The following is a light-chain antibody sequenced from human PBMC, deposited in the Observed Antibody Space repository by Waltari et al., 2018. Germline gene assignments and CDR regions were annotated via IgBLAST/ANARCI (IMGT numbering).Light chain of an antibody. J-gene: IGKJ5*01. CDR1: RHVSSN. V-gene: IGKV3-15*01. CDR2: GAS. Sequence: SHGASRHVSSNLAWYQQKPSQAPRVLIYGASTRATGILARFSGSGSGTEVTLSISSLQSEDFVVYDCQQYNNWPSTFGQGTRLAIK. CDR3: QQYNNWPST.